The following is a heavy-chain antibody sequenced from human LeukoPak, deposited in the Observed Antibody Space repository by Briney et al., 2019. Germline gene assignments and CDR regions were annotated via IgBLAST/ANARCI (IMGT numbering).Heavy chain of an antibody. V-gene: IGHV4-34*01. CDR2: INHSGST. CDR3: ARGEGIQLWFPFDY. D-gene: IGHD5-18*01. CDR1: GYSINSGYF. Sequence: SETLSLICTVSGYSINSGYFWSWIRQPPGKGLEWIGEINHSGSTNYNPSLKSRVTISVDTSKNQFSLKLSSVTAADTAVYYCARGEGIQLWFPFDYWGQGTLVTVSS. J-gene: IGHJ4*02.